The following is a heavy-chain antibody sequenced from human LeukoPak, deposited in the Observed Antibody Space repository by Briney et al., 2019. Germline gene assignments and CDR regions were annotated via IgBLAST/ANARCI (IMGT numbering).Heavy chain of an antibody. CDR3: ARVRDIVVVPAAFFDY. CDR1: GYTFTSYG. Sequence: GASVKVSCKASGYTFTSYGISWVRQAPGQGLEWMGWISAYNGNTNYAQKLQGRVTMTTDTSTSTAYMELGSLRSDDTAVYYCARVRDIVVVPAAFFDYWGQGTLVTVSS. V-gene: IGHV1-18*01. D-gene: IGHD2-2*01. J-gene: IGHJ4*02. CDR2: ISAYNGNT.